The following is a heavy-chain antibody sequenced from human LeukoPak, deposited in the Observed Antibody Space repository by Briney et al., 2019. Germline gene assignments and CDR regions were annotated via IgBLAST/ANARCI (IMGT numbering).Heavy chain of an antibody. D-gene: IGHD4-11*01. Sequence: GGSLRLSCAASGFTFSSYWMLWVRQAPGKGLVWVSRITSDGSSTSYADSVKGRFTISRDNAKNTLYLQMNSLRAEDTAVYYCARDPTTYYYMDVWGKGTTVTVSS. CDR3: ARDPTTYYYMDV. CDR1: GFTFSSYW. J-gene: IGHJ6*03. CDR2: ITSDGSST. V-gene: IGHV3-74*01.